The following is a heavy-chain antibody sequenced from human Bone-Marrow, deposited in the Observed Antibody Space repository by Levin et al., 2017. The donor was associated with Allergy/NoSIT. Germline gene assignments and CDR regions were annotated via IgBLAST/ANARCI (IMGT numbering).Heavy chain of an antibody. CDR3: ERPTGGRDALMDV. V-gene: IGHV1-69*13. CDR1: GGTFSSYA. Sequence: GASVKVSCKTSGGTFSSYAINWVRQAPGQGLEWMGKIIPMFRITDYAPKFQGRVAISADESTSTAYMELSSLSSDDTAVYYCERPTGGRDALMDVWGQGTTVTVSS. CDR2: IIPMFRIT. J-gene: IGHJ6*02. D-gene: IGHD1-26*01.